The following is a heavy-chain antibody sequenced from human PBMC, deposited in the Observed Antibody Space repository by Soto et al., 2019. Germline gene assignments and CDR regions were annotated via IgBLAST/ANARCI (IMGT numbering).Heavy chain of an antibody. D-gene: IGHD3-10*01. Sequence: PWESLKISCQGSGYSFPSYWISWVRQIPGKGLEWVGRIDPSDSDTNYSPFFQDHVTISADKSITTAYLQWRSLKPSDTAIYYCASPEVGRDYYYGLAVWGQGTTVTVSS. V-gene: IGHV5-10-1*01. CDR3: ASPEVGRDYYYGLAV. J-gene: IGHJ6*02. CDR1: GYSFPSYW. CDR2: IDPSDSDT.